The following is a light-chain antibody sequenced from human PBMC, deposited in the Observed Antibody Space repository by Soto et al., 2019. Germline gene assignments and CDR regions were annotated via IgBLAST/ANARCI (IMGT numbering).Light chain of an antibody. J-gene: IGKJ3*01. Sequence: EIVLTQSPGTLSLSPGERATLSCRASQSVSSSYLAWYQQKPGQAPRLLIYAASSRATGIPDRFSGSGSGTDFTLTISRLEPEDFGVYYCQQYDSSPLFTFGPGTKVD. CDR3: QQYDSSPLFT. CDR2: AAS. V-gene: IGKV3-20*01. CDR1: QSVSSSY.